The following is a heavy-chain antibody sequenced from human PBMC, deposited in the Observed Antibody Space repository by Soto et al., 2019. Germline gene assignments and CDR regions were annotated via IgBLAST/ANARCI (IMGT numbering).Heavy chain of an antibody. D-gene: IGHD2-15*01. CDR1: GGTFSSYA. Sequence: SVKVSCKASGGTFSSYAISWVRQAPGQGLEWMGGIIPIFGTANYAQKFQGRVTITADESTSTAYMELSSLRSEDTAVYYCARFGYCSGGSCYSAYMDVWGQGXTVTVSS. CDR2: IIPIFGTA. CDR3: ARFGYCSGGSCYSAYMDV. V-gene: IGHV1-69*13. J-gene: IGHJ6*02.